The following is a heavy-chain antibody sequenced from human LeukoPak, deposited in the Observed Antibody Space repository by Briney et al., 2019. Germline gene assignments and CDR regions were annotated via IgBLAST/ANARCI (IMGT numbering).Heavy chain of an antibody. V-gene: IGHV3-49*04. J-gene: IGHJ3*02. D-gene: IGHD2-21*01. CDR1: GFTSGDYA. CDR2: IRSRAFGGST. CDR3: TRGAPYTVVDYGAFDI. Sequence: PGRSLRLSCAPSGFTSGDYAMTWVRQAPGKGLEWVGFIRSRAFGGSTDYAASVRGRFSISREDSGSIVHLQMNSLKTEDTAVYYCTRGAPYTVVDYGAFDIWGQGTMVAVSS.